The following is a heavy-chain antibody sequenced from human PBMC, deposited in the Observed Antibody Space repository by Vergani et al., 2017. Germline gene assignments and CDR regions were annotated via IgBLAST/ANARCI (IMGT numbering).Heavy chain of an antibody. CDR1: GASFTSYH. CDR3: ARVNTETNCHLYYCYYKDV. Sequence: QVQLQQWGGGLLKPSETLSLTCVVNGASFTSYHWTWIRQSPGEGLEWVGDIDHTGRPDYNPSLKSRLTMSVDKSRNQFSLTLNSVTATDTAIYFCARVNTETNCHLYYCYYKDVWGQGTAVTVS. CDR2: IDHTGRP. V-gene: IGHV4-34*01. D-gene: IGHD4-11*01. J-gene: IGHJ6*03.